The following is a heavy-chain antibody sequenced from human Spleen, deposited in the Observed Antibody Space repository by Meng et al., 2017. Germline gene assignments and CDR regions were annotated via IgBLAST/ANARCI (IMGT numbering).Heavy chain of an antibody. J-gene: IGHJ3*02. D-gene: IGHD1-26*01. V-gene: IGHV3-21*01. CDR3: ARVGATLGPSDAFDI. CDR2: ISSGSSYI. CDR1: GFTFSDYR. Sequence: GESLKISCAASGFTFSDYRMHWVRQAPGKGLEWVSSISSGSSYIYYADSVKGRFTISRENAKNSLYLQMNSLRAGDTAVYYCARVGATLGPSDAFDIWGQGTTVTVSS.